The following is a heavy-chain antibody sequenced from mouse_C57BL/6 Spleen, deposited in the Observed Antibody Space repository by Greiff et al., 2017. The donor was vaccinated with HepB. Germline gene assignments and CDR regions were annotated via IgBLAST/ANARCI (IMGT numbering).Heavy chain of an antibody. CDR2: INPSNGGT. CDR3: ARAGSYAGYAMDY. CDR1: GYTFTSYW. D-gene: IGHD6-5*01. Sequence: QVQLQQPGTELVKPGASVKLSCKASGYTFTSYWMHWVKQRPGQGLEWIGNINPSNGGTNYNEKFKSKATLSVDKASSTAYMQLSSLTSEDSAVYYGARAGSYAGYAMDYWGQGTSVTVSS. V-gene: IGHV1-53*01. J-gene: IGHJ4*01.